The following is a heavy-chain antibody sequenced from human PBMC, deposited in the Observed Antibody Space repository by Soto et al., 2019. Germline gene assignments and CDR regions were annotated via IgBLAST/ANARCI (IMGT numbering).Heavy chain of an antibody. Sequence: SETLSLTCTVSGGSIXSYYWSLIRQPPGKGLEWIGYIYYSGSTNYNPSLKSRVTISVDTSKDQFSLKLSSVTAADTAVYYCAGEDDYGDYEGWFDPWGQGTLVTVSS. J-gene: IGHJ5*02. CDR2: IYYSGST. V-gene: IGHV4-59*01. CDR1: GGSIXSYY. CDR3: AGEDDYGDYEGWFDP. D-gene: IGHD4-17*01.